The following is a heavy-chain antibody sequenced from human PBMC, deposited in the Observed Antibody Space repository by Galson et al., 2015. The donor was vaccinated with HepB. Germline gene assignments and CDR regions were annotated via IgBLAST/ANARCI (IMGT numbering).Heavy chain of an antibody. D-gene: IGHD2-21*02. Sequence: SVKVSCKASGYTFTAYGISWVRQAPGQGLEWMGWISPYNGNVKYAQKFQGRVTMTTDTSTSTASMELRSLRSDDTAVDHCAGESDQAIAYCGGDCYPKAFDIWGQGTMVTVSS. CDR2: ISPYNGNV. V-gene: IGHV1-18*04. CDR3: AGESDQAIAYCGGDCYPKAFDI. J-gene: IGHJ3*02. CDR1: GYTFTAYG.